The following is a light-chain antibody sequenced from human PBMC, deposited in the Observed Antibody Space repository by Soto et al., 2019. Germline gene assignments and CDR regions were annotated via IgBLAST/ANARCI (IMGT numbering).Light chain of an antibody. V-gene: IGKV3-15*01. CDR3: QHYNSYSEA. J-gene: IGKJ1*01. CDR1: ESVSDD. CDR2: RAS. Sequence: IVLTQSPANLAVSPWEIATLSCRASESVSDDLAWYQQKPGRAPRLLIYRASTRAAGVSARISGSGSGTEFTLTISSLQPDDFATYYCQHYNSYSEAFGQGTKVDIK.